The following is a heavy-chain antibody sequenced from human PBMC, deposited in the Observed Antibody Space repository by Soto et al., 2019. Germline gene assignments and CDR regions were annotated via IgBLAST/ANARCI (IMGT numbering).Heavy chain of an antibody. D-gene: IGHD5-18*01. CDR1: GGTFSSYA. CDR3: ARDRTPSIQLLLGEAFDI. CDR2: IIPIFGTA. J-gene: IGHJ3*02. Sequence: QVQLVQSGAEVKKPGSSVKVSCKASGGTFSSYAISWVRQAPGQGLEWMGGIIPIFGTANYAQKFQGRVTITADESTSTAYMELSSRRSEDTAVYYCARDRTPSIQLLLGEAFDIWGQGTLVTVSS. V-gene: IGHV1-69*01.